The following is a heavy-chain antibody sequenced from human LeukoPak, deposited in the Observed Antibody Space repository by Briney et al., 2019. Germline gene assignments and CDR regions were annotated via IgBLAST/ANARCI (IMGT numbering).Heavy chain of an antibody. CDR3: ATDGAGFDT. CDR2: INIGGTNT. CDR1: GFTFNDYY. J-gene: IGHJ5*02. V-gene: IGHV3-11*01. Sequence: PGGSLRLSCTASGFTFNDYYMSRIRQAPGKGLEWLSYINIGGTNTHYADSVKGRFTISRDKAKKSLYLEMNNLRAEDTAVYYCATDGAGFDTWGQGVLVTVSS.